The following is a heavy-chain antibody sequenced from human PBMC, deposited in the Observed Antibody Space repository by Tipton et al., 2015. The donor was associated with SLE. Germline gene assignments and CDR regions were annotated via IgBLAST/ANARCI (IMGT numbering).Heavy chain of an antibody. CDR1: GYTFTDYY. CDR2: INPGGGNT. Sequence: QLVQSGAEVKKPGASVKVSCQASGYTFTDYYMHWVRQAPGQGLEWVGIINPGGGNTDYAERFQGRVTMTRDTSTHTVYMELSSLTSDDTAVYYCARAEGSLSNYNYFGINVWGQGTTVTVSS. J-gene: IGHJ6*02. D-gene: IGHD2-15*01. V-gene: IGHV1-46*01. CDR3: ARAEGSLSNYNYFGINV.